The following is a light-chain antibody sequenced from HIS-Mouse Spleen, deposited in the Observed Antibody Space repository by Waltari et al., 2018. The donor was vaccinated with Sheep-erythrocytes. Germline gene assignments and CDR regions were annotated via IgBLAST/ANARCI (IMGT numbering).Light chain of an antibody. V-gene: IGLV2-11*01. CDR2: AVS. J-gene: IGLJ3*02. CDR1: SRDVGGYNY. Sequence: QSALTQPRSVSGSPGQSVTISCTGTSRDVGGYNYVSWYQQHPGKAPKLMIYAVSKRPSGVPDRFSGSKSGNTASLTVSGLQAEDEADYYCSSYAGSNNWVFGGGTKLTVL. CDR3: SSYAGSNNWV.